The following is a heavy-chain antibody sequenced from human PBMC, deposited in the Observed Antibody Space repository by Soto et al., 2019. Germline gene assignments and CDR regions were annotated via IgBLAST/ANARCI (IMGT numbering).Heavy chain of an antibody. Sequence: LSLTCAVSGGSISSGDYSWSWIRQPPGKGLEWIGYIYHSGSTYYNPSLKSRVTISVDRSKNQFSLNLRSVTAADTAVYYCARVQIDFYDSSGFSPWFDPWGQGTLVPVSS. V-gene: IGHV4-30-2*01. J-gene: IGHJ5*01. D-gene: IGHD3-22*01. CDR1: GGSISSGDYS. CDR2: IYHSGST. CDR3: ARVQIDFYDSSGFSPWFDP.